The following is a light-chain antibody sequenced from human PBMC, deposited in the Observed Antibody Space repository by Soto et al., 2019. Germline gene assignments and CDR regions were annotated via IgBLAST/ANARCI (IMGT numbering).Light chain of an antibody. CDR3: QQHAVSMYT. V-gene: IGKV1-39*01. J-gene: IGKJ2*01. CDR1: QSISSY. CDR2: AAS. Sequence: DIQMTQSPSSLSASVGDRVTITCRASQSISSYLNWYQQKPGKAPKLLIYAASSLQSGVPSRFSGSGSGTDFTLTISRLEPEDSAVYYCQQHAVSMYTFGQGTKLEIK.